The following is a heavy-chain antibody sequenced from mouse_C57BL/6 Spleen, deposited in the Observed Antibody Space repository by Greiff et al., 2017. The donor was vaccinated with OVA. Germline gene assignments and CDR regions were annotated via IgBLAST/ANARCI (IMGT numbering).Heavy chain of an antibody. CDR2: ISYDGSN. Sequence: EVHLVESGPGLVKPSQSLSLTCSVTGYSITSGYYWNWIRPSPGNKLEWMGYISYDGSNNYNPSLKNRISITRDTSKNQFFLKLKSVTTEDTATYYCARGGGTWYFDVWGTGTTVTVSS. J-gene: IGHJ1*03. CDR3: ARGGGTWYFDV. D-gene: IGHD4-1*01. CDR1: GYSITSGYY. V-gene: IGHV3-6*01.